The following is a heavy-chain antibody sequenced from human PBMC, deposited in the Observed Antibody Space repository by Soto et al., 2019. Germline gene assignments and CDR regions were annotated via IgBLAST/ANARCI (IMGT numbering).Heavy chain of an antibody. CDR2: INAGGNST. Sequence: GGSLRPCSAASGFTFSKYAMSWVRQAPGKGLEWVSAINAGGNSTKSADSVKGRFTISRDNSKNTVYLQMNNLRAEYTAIYYCGMQYDYWGQGTLVTVSS. V-gene: IGHV3-23*01. J-gene: IGHJ4*02. CDR1: GFTFSKYA. CDR3: GMQYDY.